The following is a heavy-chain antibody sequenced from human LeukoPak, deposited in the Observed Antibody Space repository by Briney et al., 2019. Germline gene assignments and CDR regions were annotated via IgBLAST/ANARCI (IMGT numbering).Heavy chain of an antibody. V-gene: IGHV3-7*01. CDR1: GFTFSSYW. CDR3: ARDWDSGSYLY. D-gene: IGHD1-26*01. CDR2: IKQDGSEK. Sequence: PGGSLRLSCAASGFTFSSYWMSWVRQAPGKGLEWVANIKQDGSEKYYVDSVKGRFTISRDNAKNSLYLQMNSLRAEDSAVYYCARDWDSGSYLYWGQGTLVTVSS. J-gene: IGHJ4*02.